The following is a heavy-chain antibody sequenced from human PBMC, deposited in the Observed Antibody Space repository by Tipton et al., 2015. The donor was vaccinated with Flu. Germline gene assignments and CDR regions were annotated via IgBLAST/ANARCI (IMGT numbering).Heavy chain of an antibody. CDR1: GYSIRSSNYY. J-gene: IGHJ5*01. Sequence: GLVKPSETLSLTCAVSGYSIRSSNYYWGWIRQPPGKGLEWIGNIFHSGNSYHNPSLKSRVTMSVETSKNQFSLKLSSVTAADTAVYYCARRDYSNYVSEPKNWFDSWARESSSSSPQ. D-gene: IGHD4-11*01. CDR2: IFHSGNS. V-gene: IGHV4-38-2*01. CDR3: ARRDYSNYVSEPKNWFDS.